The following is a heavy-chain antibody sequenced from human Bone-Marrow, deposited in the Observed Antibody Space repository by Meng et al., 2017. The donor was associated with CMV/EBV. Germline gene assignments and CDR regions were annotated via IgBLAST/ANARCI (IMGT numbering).Heavy chain of an antibody. V-gene: IGHV3-15*07. J-gene: IGHJ4*02. Sequence: LSCAGSGFTFSNAWMNWVRQAPGKGLEWVGRIKSIYDGGTTDYAAPVKGRFTISRDDSKNTVYLQMNSLKTEDTGVYYCTTGGYYFDYWGQGTLVTVSS. D-gene: IGHD3-10*01. CDR1: GFTFSNAW. CDR2: IKSIYDGGTT. CDR3: TTGGYYFDY.